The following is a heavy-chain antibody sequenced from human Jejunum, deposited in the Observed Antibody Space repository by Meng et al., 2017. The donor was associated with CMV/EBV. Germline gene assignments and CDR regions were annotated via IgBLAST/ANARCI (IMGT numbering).Heavy chain of an antibody. CDR1: Y. Sequence: YWCWIRQPPGKGLEWIGYIYYSGSTKYNPSLKSRVTISVDTSKNQFSLKLSSVTAADTAVYYCARFVTTVATVGGLTSYHLYYFDYWGQGTLVTVSS. CDR3: ARFVTTVATVGGLTSYHLYYFDY. CDR2: IYYSGST. J-gene: IGHJ4*02. V-gene: IGHV4-59*01. D-gene: IGHD4-23*01.